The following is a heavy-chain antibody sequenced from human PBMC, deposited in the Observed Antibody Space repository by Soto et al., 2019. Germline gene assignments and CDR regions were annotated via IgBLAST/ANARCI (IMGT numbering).Heavy chain of an antibody. V-gene: IGHV1-69*01. CDR2: IIPIFGTA. CDR1: GGTFSSYA. Sequence: QVQLVQSGAEVKKPGSSVKVSCKASGGTFSSYAISWVRQAPGQGLEWMGGIIPIFGTANYAQKFQGRVTITADESTSTAYMGLSSLRSEDTAVYYCASSIPGRYCSGGSCYSGWFDPWGQGTLVTVSS. CDR3: ASSIPGRYCSGGSCYSGWFDP. J-gene: IGHJ5*02. D-gene: IGHD2-15*01.